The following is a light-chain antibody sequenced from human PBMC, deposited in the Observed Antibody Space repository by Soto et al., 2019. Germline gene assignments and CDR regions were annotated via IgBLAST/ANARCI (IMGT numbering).Light chain of an antibody. V-gene: IGKV1-5*01. Sequence: DIQMTQSPSTLSASVGDRVTITCRASQSISSWLAWYQQKPGEAPKLLIYDASSLESGVPSRFSGSGSGTEFTLTISRLQPDDFATYYCQQYNSYRTFGQGTKVEIK. J-gene: IGKJ1*01. CDR1: QSISSW. CDR3: QQYNSYRT. CDR2: DAS.